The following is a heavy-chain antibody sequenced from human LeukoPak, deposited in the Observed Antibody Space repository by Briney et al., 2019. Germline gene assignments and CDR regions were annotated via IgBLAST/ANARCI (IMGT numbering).Heavy chain of an antibody. CDR3: ARVREEVIWDIAARPVTIKDYYYYMDV. CDR2: ISGTADTT. J-gene: IGHJ6*03. V-gene: IGHV3-23*01. D-gene: IGHD6-6*01. Sequence: GGSLRLSCAGSGFYSNDYARYAMSWVRQAPGKGLEWGSAISGTADTTMYADSVKGRFTISRDNSKNTLYLQMNSLRAEDTAVYSCARVREEVIWDIAARPVTIKDYYYYMDVWGKGTTVTVSS. CDR1: GFYSNDYARYA.